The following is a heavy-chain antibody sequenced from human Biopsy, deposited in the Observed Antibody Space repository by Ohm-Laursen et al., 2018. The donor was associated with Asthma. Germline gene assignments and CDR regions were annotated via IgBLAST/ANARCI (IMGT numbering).Heavy chain of an antibody. D-gene: IGHD4-17*01. CDR1: GGSINIGDYY. Sequence: TLSLTWTVSGGSINIGDYYWSWIRQHPVTGLEWIGYIYYSGSTYYNPSLKSRVSISLDTSKNQFSLSLTSVTAADTAVYYCARTTYGDDGSDPWGQGTLVTVSS. CDR2: IYYSGST. J-gene: IGHJ5*02. CDR3: ARTTYGDDGSDP. V-gene: IGHV4-31*02.